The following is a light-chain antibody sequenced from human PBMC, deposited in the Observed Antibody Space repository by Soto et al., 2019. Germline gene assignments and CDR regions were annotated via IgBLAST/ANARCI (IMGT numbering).Light chain of an antibody. V-gene: IGKV1-39*01. CDR3: QQSYMDPIT. CDR2: AAS. J-gene: IGKJ5*01. CDR1: QSISSY. Sequence: DIQMTQSPSSLSASVGDRLTITCRASQSISSYLNWYQQKPGKAPKLLIYAASSLQSGVPSRFSGSGGGTDFTLSISSVQPEDFATYFCQQSYMDPITFGQGTRLEIK.